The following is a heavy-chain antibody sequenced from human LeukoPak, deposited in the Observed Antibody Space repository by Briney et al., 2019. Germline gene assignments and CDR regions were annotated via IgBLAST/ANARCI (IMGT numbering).Heavy chain of an antibody. CDR2: ISGSGGST. Sequence: GGSLRLSCAASGFTFSSYAMSLVRQAPGKGLEWVSAISGSGGSTYYADSVKGRFTISRDNSKNTLYLQMNSLRAEDTAVYYCARRAVAGTYFDYWGQGTLVTVSS. CDR3: ARRAVAGTYFDY. J-gene: IGHJ4*02. V-gene: IGHV3-23*01. D-gene: IGHD6-19*01. CDR1: GFTFSSYA.